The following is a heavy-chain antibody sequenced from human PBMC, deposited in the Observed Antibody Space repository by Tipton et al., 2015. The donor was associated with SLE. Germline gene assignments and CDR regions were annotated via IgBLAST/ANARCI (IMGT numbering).Heavy chain of an antibody. Sequence: SLRLSCAASGITFSTFAMSWVRQAPGKGLEWVALIWYDGTTKYYADSVKGRFTISRDNSKNTLYLQMNSLRAEDTAVYYCARGGVITPNDAFDVWGQGTMVIVS. V-gene: IGHV3-30*04. CDR1: GITFSTFA. CDR2: IWYDGTTK. CDR3: ARGGVITPNDAFDV. J-gene: IGHJ3*01. D-gene: IGHD3-16*02.